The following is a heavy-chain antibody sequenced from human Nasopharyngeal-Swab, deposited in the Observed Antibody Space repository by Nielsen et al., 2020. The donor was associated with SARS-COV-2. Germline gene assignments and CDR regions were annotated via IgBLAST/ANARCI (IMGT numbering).Heavy chain of an antibody. Sequence: GSLKISCAASGFTFSSYAMHWVRQAPGKGLEWVAVISYDGSNKYYADSVKGRFTISRDNSKNTLYLQMNSLRAEDTAVYYCARDPLRNNWNDVDAFDIWGQGTMVTVSS. CDR2: ISYDGSNK. D-gene: IGHD1-1*01. V-gene: IGHV3-30-3*01. CDR1: GFTFSSYA. J-gene: IGHJ3*02. CDR3: ARDPLRNNWNDVDAFDI.